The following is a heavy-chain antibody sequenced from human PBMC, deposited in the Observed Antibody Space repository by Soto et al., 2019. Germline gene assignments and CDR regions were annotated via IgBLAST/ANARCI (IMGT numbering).Heavy chain of an antibody. CDR2: IKEDGSQK. J-gene: IGHJ4*02. V-gene: IGHV3-7*05. CDR1: GFTFGRYW. CDR3: AKNPGYYYDSTGYHFDY. Sequence: GSLRLSCAASGFTFGRYWMRWVRQAPGKGLEWVADIKEDGSQKKYVDYVKGRFTISRDNAKNTLYLQMNSLRAEDTAVYYCAKNPGYYYDSTGYHFDYWGQGTLVTSPQ. D-gene: IGHD3-22*01.